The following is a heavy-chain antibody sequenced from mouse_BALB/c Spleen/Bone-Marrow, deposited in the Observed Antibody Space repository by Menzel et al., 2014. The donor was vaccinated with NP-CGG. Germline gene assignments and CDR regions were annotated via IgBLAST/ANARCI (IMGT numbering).Heavy chain of an antibody. D-gene: IGHD1-1*01. J-gene: IGHJ1*01. Sequence: EVQVVESGGGLVQPGGSLRLSCATSGFTFTDYYMSWVRQPPGKALEWLGFIRNKANGYTTEYSASVKGRVTISRDNSHTILYRQMNPLRAEDSATYYCASPNFPYCYGISYGYFDVWGAGTTVTVSS. CDR2: IRNKANGYTT. CDR3: ASPNFPYCYGISYGYFDV. CDR1: GFTFTDYY. V-gene: IGHV7-3*02.